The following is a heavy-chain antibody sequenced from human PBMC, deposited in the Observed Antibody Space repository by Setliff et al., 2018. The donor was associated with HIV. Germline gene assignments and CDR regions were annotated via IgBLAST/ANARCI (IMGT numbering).Heavy chain of an antibody. CDR1: GGTFSSYA. J-gene: IGHJ5*02. D-gene: IGHD5-18*01. V-gene: IGHV1-69*13. CDR2: VIPIFGPT. CDR3: VGLGYSFSYRWWFDP. Sequence: SVKVSCKGSGGTFSSYAISWVRQAPGQGLEWMGGVIPIFGPTNYAQKFQGRLTITADESTSTAYMELSSLRSEDTAVYYCVGLGYSFSYRWWFDPWGQGTLVTVSS.